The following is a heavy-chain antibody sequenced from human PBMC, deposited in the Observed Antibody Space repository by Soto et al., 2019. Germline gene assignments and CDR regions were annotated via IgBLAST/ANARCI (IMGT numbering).Heavy chain of an antibody. CDR1: GFTFSNYA. CDR3: AKDLGDIVATISDY. V-gene: IGHV3-23*01. Sequence: PGGSLRLSCAASGFTFSNYAMSWVRQAPGKGLEWVSTISGNGGSTYYADSVKGRFTISRDNSKNTLYLQMNSLRAEDTAVYYCAKDLGDIVATISDYWGQGTLVTVSS. D-gene: IGHD5-12*01. CDR2: ISGNGGST. J-gene: IGHJ4*02.